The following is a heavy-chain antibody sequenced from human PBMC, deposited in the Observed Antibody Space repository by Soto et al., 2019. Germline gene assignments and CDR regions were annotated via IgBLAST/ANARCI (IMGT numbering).Heavy chain of an antibody. V-gene: IGHV3-33*01. CDR2: VWYDGSNG. J-gene: IGHJ6*02. CDR1: GFIFSNFV. D-gene: IGHD6-6*01. Sequence: SLRLSCAASGFIFSNFVMHWVRRAPGKGLEWVAGVWYDGSNGVSADSVKGRFTISRDNSKNTLYLQMTSLRAEDTAVYYCARDPRTARASAMDVWGQGTTVTVSS. CDR3: ARDPRTARASAMDV.